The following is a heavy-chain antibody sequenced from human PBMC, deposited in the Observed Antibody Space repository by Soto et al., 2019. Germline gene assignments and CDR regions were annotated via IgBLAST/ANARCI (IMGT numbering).Heavy chain of an antibody. D-gene: IGHD1-1*01. CDR1: GGSFSGYY. V-gene: IGHV4-34*01. CDR3: AREEQNWFDP. Sequence: PSETLSLTCAVYGGSFSGYYWSWIRQPPGKGLEWIGEINHSGSTNYNPSLKSRVTISVDTSKNQFSLKLSSVTAADTAVYYCAREEQNWFDPWGQGTLVTVYS. J-gene: IGHJ5*02. CDR2: INHSGST.